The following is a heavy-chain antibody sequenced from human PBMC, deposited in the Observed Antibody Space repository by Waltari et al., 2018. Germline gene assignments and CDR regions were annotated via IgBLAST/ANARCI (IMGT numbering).Heavy chain of an antibody. J-gene: IGHJ1*01. V-gene: IGHV3-23*04. CDR1: GFSVSNFA. D-gene: IGHD2-2*01. CDR2: SSGAGENS. Sequence: EVPLVESGGGLVQLGGSRPLSCGVSGFSVSNFALRWVREAQGKGLEWVSGSSGAGENSYYADSVKGRFTISRDNSKNILFLQMNSLRAEDTAVYYCAKDQGYAGKDGDLRHWGQGSLVSVSS. CDR3: AKDQGYAGKDGDLRH.